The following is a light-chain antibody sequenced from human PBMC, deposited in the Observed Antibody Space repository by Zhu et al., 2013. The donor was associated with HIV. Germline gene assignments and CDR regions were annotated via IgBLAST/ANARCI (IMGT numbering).Light chain of an antibody. CDR3: QVWDTDADHPI. CDR1: SLRSYY. CDR2: DDS. J-gene: IGLJ2*01. Sequence: SSELTQDPAVSVALGQTIRITCQGDSLRSYYASWYQQKPGQAPVLVVYDDSARPSGIPERFSGFNSGNVATLTISRVEAIHEADYFCQVWDTDADHPIFGGGTKLTVL. V-gene: IGLV3-19*01.